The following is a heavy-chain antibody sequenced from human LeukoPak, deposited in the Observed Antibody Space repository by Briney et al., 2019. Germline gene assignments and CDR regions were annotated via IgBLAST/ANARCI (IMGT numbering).Heavy chain of an antibody. Sequence: GGSPRLSCAGSGFTFSNAWMTWVRQAPGKGLEWVGRIKSKPAGGTIDYAAPVKGRFTISRDDSKNTVYLQMNSLKTEDTAMYYCTTTYYFDSSGYSTYYWGQGTLVTVSS. V-gene: IGHV3-15*01. J-gene: IGHJ4*02. CDR3: TTTYYFDSSGYSTYY. CDR1: GFTFSNAW. D-gene: IGHD3-22*01. CDR2: IKSKPAGGTI.